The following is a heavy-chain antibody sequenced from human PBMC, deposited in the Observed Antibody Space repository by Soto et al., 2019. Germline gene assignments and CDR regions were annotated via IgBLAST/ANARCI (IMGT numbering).Heavy chain of an antibody. D-gene: IGHD6-19*01. Sequence: QVQLVQSGAEVKKPGASVKVSCKASGYTFTSYDINWVRQAAGRGLEWMGWMNPNTGNAGYAQKFQGRVTMTRNTAISTAYMELSGLRSEDTAVYYCARRGSSGWLFDYWGQGTLVTVSS. CDR3: ARRGSSGWLFDY. J-gene: IGHJ4*02. V-gene: IGHV1-8*01. CDR1: GYTFTSYD. CDR2: MNPNTGNA.